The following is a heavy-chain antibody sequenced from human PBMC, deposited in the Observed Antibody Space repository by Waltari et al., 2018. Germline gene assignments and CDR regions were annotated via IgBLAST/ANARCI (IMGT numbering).Heavy chain of an antibody. CDR1: GGSISSSNW. V-gene: IGHV4-4*02. D-gene: IGHD1-26*01. J-gene: IGHJ6*02. CDR3: ARDRSVGANLYGMDV. CDR2: IYHSGST. Sequence: QVQLQESGPGLVKPSGTLSLTCAVSGGSISSSNWLRWVRQPPGKGLEWIGEIYHSGSTNYNPSLKSRVTISVDKSKNQFSLKLSSVTAADTAVYYCARDRSVGANLYGMDVWGQGTTVTVSS.